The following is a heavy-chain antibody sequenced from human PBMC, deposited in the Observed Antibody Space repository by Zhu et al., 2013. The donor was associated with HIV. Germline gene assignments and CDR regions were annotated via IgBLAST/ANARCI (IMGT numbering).Heavy chain of an antibody. V-gene: IGHV1-69*01. CDR2: IPPITGTS. D-gene: IGHD3-10*01. J-gene: IGHJ5*02. CDR1: GGTSSKYA. Sequence: VQLVQSGAELKKPGSSVKVSCQASGGTSSKYAISWVRQAPGQGLEWLGGIPPITGTSTFAQKFQGRVTITADESTSTAYMELSSLRSEDTAVYYCARVTMIRGMISFDPWGQGTLVTVSS. CDR3: ARVTMIRGMISFDP.